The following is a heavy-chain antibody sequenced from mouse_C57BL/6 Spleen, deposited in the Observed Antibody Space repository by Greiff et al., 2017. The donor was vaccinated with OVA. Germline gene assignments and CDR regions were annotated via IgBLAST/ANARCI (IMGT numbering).Heavy chain of an antibody. Sequence: EVKLVESGGGLVQPGGSLSLSCAASGFTFTDYYMSWVRQPPGKALEWLGFIRNKANGYTTEYSASVKGRFTISRYNSKSNLYLKMNALRAEDSATYYGARSSTVVDYYAMDYWGQGTSVTVSS. D-gene: IGHD1-1*01. V-gene: IGHV7-3*01. CDR1: GFTFTDYY. J-gene: IGHJ4*01. CDR2: IRNKANGYTT. CDR3: ARSSTVVDYYAMDY.